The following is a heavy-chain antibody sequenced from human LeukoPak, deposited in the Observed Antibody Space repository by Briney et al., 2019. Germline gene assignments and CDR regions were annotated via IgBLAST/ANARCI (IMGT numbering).Heavy chain of an antibody. J-gene: IGHJ4*02. V-gene: IGHV3-33*01. CDR2: IWFDGTNK. CDR3: TTQRSRITMVRGVIRSDH. Sequence: GRSLRLSCAASGFTFRNYVMLWVRQAPGKGLEWVATIWFDGTNKYYADSVKGRFTIPRDDPKNTLYLQMNSLRTEDTAVYYCTTQRSRITMVRGVIRSDHWGQGTLVTVSS. CDR1: GFTFRNYV. D-gene: IGHD3-10*01.